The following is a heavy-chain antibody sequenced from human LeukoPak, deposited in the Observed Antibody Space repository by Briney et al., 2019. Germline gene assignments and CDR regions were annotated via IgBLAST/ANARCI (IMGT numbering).Heavy chain of an antibody. Sequence: SGPTLVNPTQTLTLTCTFSGFSLSTSGVGVGWILQPPGKALEWLALIYWNDDKRYSPSLKSRLTITKDTSKNQVVLTMTNMDPVDTATYYCAHVTRWFGEFYFDYWGQGTLVTVSS. CDR3: AHVTRWFGEFYFDY. V-gene: IGHV2-5*01. CDR2: IYWNDDK. D-gene: IGHD3-10*01. J-gene: IGHJ4*02. CDR1: GFSLSTSGVG.